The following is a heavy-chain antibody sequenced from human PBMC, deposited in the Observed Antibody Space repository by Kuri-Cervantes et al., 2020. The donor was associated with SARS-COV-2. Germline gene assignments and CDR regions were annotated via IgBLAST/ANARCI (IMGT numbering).Heavy chain of an antibody. Sequence: GSLRLSCTVSGGSISSSSYYWGWIRQPPRKGLEWIGSIYYSGSTYYNPSLKSRVTISVDTSKNQFSLKLSSVTAADTAVYYCATHDFWSGSTFDYWGQGTLVTVSS. CDR1: GGSISSSSYY. J-gene: IGHJ4*02. CDR3: ATHDFWSGSTFDY. CDR2: IYYSGST. V-gene: IGHV4-39*01. D-gene: IGHD3-3*01.